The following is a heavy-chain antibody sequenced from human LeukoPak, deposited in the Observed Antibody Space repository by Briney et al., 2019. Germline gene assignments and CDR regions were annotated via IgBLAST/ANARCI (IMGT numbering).Heavy chain of an antibody. CDR2: ISRNSGSI. CDR3: AKDSSGYYEQTNWFDP. V-gene: IGHV3-9*01. Sequence: GRSLRLSCAASGFTFDDYAMHWVRQAPGKGLEWVSGISRNSGSIGYADSVKGRFTISRDNAKNSLYLQMNSLRAEDTALYYCAKDSSGYYEQTNWFDPWGQGTLVTVSS. CDR1: GFTFDDYA. J-gene: IGHJ5*02. D-gene: IGHD3-22*01.